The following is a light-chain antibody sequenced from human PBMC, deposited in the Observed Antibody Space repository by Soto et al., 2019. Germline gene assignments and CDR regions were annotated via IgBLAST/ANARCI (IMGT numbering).Light chain of an antibody. CDR1: LSLVFSDGITY. Sequence: AVLTQSPLSLPVTVGQPASISCRSSLSLVFSDGITYLSWFHQTPGQSPRRLIYKVSNRDSGVRDRFSGSGSVTDFTLKISRVEAEDVGVYYCMQGIYWPPYTFGQGTKLDLK. V-gene: IGKV2-30*01. J-gene: IGKJ2*01. CDR2: KVS. CDR3: MQGIYWPPYT.